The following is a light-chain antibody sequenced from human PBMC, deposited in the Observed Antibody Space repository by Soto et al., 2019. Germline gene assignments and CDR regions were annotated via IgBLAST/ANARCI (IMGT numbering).Light chain of an antibody. J-gene: IGLJ2*01. CDR3: QSYDSSLRGSLV. V-gene: IGLV1-40*01. CDR1: SSNIGAGYD. CDR2: GNS. Sequence: QSVLTQPPSVSGAPGQRVTISCTGSSSNIGAGYDVHWYQQLPGTAPKLLIYGNSNRPSGVPDRFSGSKSGTSASLAITGLQAEDDADYYCQSYDSSLRGSLVFCGGTKLTVL.